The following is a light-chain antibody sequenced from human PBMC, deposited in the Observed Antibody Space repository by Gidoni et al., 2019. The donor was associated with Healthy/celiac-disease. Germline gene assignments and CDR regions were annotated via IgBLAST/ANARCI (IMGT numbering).Light chain of an antibody. V-gene: IGKV1-39*01. CDR2: AAS. CDR3: QQSYSTPRVT. CDR1: QSISSY. Sequence: DIQMTQSPSSLSASVGDRVTITCRASQSISSYLNWYQQKPGKAHKLLIYAASSLQSGVPSRFSGSGSGTEFTLTISSLQPEDFATYYCQQSYSTPRVTFGPGTKVDIK. J-gene: IGKJ3*01.